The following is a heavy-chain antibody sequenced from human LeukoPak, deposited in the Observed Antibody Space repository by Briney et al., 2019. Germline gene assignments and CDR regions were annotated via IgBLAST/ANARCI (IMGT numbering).Heavy chain of an antibody. CDR1: GFSFSSYS. CDR3: ARGGKTFDY. V-gene: IGHV3-21*04. J-gene: IGHJ4*02. CDR2: ISSSSSTI. Sequence: GGSLRLSCAASGFSFSSYSMDWVRQAPGKGLEWVSAISSSSSTIHYTDSVKGRFTISRDNAKNSLYLQMNSLRAEDTAVYYCARGGKTFDYWGQGTLVTVSS.